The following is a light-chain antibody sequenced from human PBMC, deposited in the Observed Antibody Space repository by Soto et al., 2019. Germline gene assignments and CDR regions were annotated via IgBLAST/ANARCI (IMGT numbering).Light chain of an antibody. CDR3: QQYDSYAWT. CDR1: QSISSW. Sequence: DIQMTQSPSILSASVGDRVTITCRASQSISSWLAWYQQKPGKAPKLLIYDASSLESGVPSGFSGIGSGTEFTLTITSLQPDDFATYYCQQYDSYAWTFGQGTKVEIK. CDR2: DAS. J-gene: IGKJ1*01. V-gene: IGKV1-5*01.